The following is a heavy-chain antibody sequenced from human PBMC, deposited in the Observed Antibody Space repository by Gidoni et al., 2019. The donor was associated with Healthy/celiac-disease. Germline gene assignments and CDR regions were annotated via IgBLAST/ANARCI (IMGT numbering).Heavy chain of an antibody. V-gene: IGHV3-33*08. CDR1: GFPFSSYG. D-gene: IGHD3-10*01. CDR2: IWYDGSNK. J-gene: IGHJ4*02. Sequence: QVQLVESGGDVVQPGRSLRLSCAASGFPFSSYGMHWVRQAPGKGLEWVAVIWYDGSNKYYADSVKGRFTISRDNSKNTLYLQMNSLRAEDTAVYYCARQFGELLTSLYYWGQGTLVTVSS. CDR3: ARQFGELLTSLYY.